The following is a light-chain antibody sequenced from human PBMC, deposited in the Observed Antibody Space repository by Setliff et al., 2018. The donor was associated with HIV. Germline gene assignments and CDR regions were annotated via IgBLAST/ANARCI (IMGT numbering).Light chain of an antibody. Sequence: QSALAQPASVSGSPGQSITISCIGTSSDVGGYDFVSWYQQRPGKAPKLIIFDVSERPSGVSHRFSGSKSGNTASLTISGLQTEDEADYYCSSYTASNTLVFGGGTKVTVL. J-gene: IGLJ3*02. CDR2: DVS. CDR1: SSDVGGYDF. V-gene: IGLV2-14*03. CDR3: SSYTASNTLV.